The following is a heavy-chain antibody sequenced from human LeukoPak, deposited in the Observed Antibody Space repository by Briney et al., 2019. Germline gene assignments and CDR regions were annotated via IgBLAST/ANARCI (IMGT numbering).Heavy chain of an antibody. CDR3: ARDNRLPDKPYYYYGMDV. CDR1: GFTFSSYA. J-gene: IGHJ6*02. V-gene: IGHV3-30-3*01. D-gene: IGHD6-25*01. CDR2: ISYDGSNK. Sequence: GGSLRLSCAASGFTFSSYAMSWVRQAPGKGLEWVAVISYDGSNKYYADSVKGRFTISRDNSKNTLYLQMNSLRAEDTAVYYCARDNRLPDKPYYYYGMDVWGQGTTVTVSS.